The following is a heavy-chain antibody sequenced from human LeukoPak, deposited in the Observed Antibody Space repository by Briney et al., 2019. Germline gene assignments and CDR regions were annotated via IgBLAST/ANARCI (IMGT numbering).Heavy chain of an antibody. V-gene: IGHV1-8*01. CDR2: MNPNSDNT. CDR1: GYTFTSYD. Sequence: ASVKVSCKASGYTFTSYDINWVRQATGQGLEWMGWMNPNSDNTGYARKFQGRVTITRNTSIGTAYMELSSLRSEDTAVYYCARVYDSSGHYPIDYWGQGTLVTVSS. D-gene: IGHD3-22*01. CDR3: ARVYDSSGHYPIDY. J-gene: IGHJ4*02.